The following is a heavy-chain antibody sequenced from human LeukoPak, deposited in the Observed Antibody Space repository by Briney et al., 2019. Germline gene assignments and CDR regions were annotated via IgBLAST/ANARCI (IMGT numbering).Heavy chain of an antibody. J-gene: IGHJ3*02. D-gene: IGHD3-22*01. CDR1: GGSISSYY. CDR2: IYYSGST. CDR3: ARGNYYDAGGYSGIAFDI. Sequence: SETLSLTCTVSGGSISSYYWSWIRQPPGKGLEWIGSIYYSGSTYYNPSLRSRVTISVDTSKNQFSLKLTSLTAADTAVFYCARGNYYDAGGYSGIAFDIWGPGTMVTVSS. V-gene: IGHV4-39*07.